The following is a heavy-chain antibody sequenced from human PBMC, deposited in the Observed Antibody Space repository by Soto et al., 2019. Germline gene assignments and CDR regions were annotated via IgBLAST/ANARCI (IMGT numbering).Heavy chain of an antibody. CDR2: ISYDGSNK. J-gene: IGHJ4*02. CDR3: AKDGDSGSSFDY. CDR1: GFTFSSYG. V-gene: IGHV3-30*18. Sequence: QVQLVESGGGVVQPGRSLRLSCAASGFTFSSYGMHWVRQAPGKGLEWVAVISYDGSNKYYADSVKGRFTISRDNSKNTLYLQMNSPRAEDTAVYYCAKDGDSGSSFDYWGQGTLVTVSS. D-gene: IGHD1-26*01.